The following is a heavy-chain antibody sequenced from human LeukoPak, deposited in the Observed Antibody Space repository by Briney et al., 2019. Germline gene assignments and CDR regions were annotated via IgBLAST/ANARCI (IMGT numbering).Heavy chain of an antibody. CDR1: GYSFTSQW. D-gene: IGHD3-16*02. J-gene: IGHJ6*02. CDR3: ARVIGDYFYYGMDV. Sequence: GESLKISCKGSGYSFTSQWIAWVRQMPGKGLEWMGLIYPGDSYTTYSPSFQGQVTISADKAVSTAYLQWSSLKVSDTAIYYCARVIGDYFYYGMDVWGQGTTVTVSS. V-gene: IGHV5-51*01. CDR2: IYPGDSYT.